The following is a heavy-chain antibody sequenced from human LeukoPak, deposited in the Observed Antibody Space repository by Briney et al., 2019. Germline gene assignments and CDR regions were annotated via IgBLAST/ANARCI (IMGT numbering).Heavy chain of an antibody. Sequence: GGSLRLSCAASGFTFSSYAMHWVRQAPGKGLEWVAVISYDGSNKYYADSVKGRLTISRDNSKNTLYLQMNSLRAEDTAVYYCARDIIYYGSGSYMDVWGKGTTVTVSS. J-gene: IGHJ6*04. CDR1: GFTFSSYA. CDR2: ISYDGSNK. V-gene: IGHV3-30*04. D-gene: IGHD3-10*01. CDR3: ARDIIYYGSGSYMDV.